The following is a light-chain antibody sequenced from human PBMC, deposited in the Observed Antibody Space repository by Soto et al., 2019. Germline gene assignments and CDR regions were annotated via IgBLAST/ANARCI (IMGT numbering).Light chain of an antibody. Sequence: SPGTLSLSPVDRATLSCSSSQSFSSSYLAWYQQKPGQAPRLLIYGASSRATGIPDRFSGSGSGTDFTLTISRLEPEDFAVYYCQQYGSSTTFGQGTRMEIK. CDR2: GAS. CDR3: QQYGSSTT. V-gene: IGKV3-20*01. J-gene: IGKJ5*01. CDR1: QSFSSSY.